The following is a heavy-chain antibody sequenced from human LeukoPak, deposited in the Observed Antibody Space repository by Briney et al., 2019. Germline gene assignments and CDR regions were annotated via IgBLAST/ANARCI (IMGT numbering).Heavy chain of an antibody. CDR2: ISGSGGST. CDR1: GFTFSSYG. Sequence: SGGSLRLSCAASGFTFSSYGMSWVRQAPGKGLEWVSAISGSGGSTYYADSVKGRFTISRDNSKNTLYLQMNSLRAEDTAVYYCAREMGYYDSSGYYYVSGHYFDYWGQGTLVTVSS. J-gene: IGHJ4*02. CDR3: AREMGYYDSSGYYYVSGHYFDY. V-gene: IGHV3-23*01. D-gene: IGHD3-22*01.